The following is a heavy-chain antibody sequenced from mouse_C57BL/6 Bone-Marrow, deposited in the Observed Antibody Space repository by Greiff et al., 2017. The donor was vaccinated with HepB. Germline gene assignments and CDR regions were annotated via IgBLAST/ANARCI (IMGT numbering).Heavy chain of an antibody. CDR1: GFTFSDYG. CDR3: ARGCYYYGSWFAY. D-gene: IGHD1-1*01. CDR2: ISSGSSTI. Sequence: EVKVEESGGGLVKPGGSLKLSCAASGFTFSDYGMHWVRQAPEKGLEWVAYISSGSSTIYYADTVKGLFTISRDNAKNTLFLQMTSLRSEDTAMYYCARGCYYYGSWFAYWGQGTLVTVSA. V-gene: IGHV5-17*01. J-gene: IGHJ3*01.